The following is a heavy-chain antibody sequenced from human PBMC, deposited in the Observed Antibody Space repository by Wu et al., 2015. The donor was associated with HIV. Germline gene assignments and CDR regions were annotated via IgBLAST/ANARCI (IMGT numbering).Heavy chain of an antibody. CDR3: ASPRSPGFSSAWPTYFDY. V-gene: IGHV1-69*05. J-gene: IGHJ4*02. Sequence: QVHLVQSGAEVKKPGSSVQISCKASGKTFNAINWVRQAPGQGLEWMGGIIPLFGRTEYSQIFQGRLTISTDESTDTAYMRLTSLTSGDTAVYYCASPRSPGFSSAWPTYFDYWGQGTLVTVSS. CDR2: IIPLFGRT. D-gene: IGHD3-22*01. CDR1: GKTFNA.